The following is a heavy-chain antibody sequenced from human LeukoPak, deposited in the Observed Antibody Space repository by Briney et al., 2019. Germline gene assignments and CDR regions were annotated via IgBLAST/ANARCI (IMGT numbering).Heavy chain of an antibody. V-gene: IGHV4-59*01. J-gene: IGHJ3*02. CDR1: GGSISSYY. CDR2: IYFSGST. Sequence: SETLSLTCTVSGGSISSYYWNWIRQPPGKGLEWIGYIYFSGSTNYNPSLKSRVTISVDTSKNQFSLELSSVTTADTAVYYCARDPQDAFDIWGQGTMVTVSS. CDR3: ARDPQDAFDI.